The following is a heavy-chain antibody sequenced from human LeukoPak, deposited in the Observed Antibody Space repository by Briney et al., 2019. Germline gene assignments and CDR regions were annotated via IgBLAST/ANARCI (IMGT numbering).Heavy chain of an antibody. J-gene: IGHJ4*02. CDR1: GFSFRTYW. Sequence: PEGSLRLSCAASGFSFRTYWMTWVRQAPGKGLEWVADIKQDGSEKYYLDSVKGRFTISTDNAKNLLSLEMNSLRVEDTAVYYCSWSGEADWGQGTLVTVSS. CDR2: IKQDGSEK. CDR3: SWSGEAD. V-gene: IGHV3-7*01. D-gene: IGHD3-3*01.